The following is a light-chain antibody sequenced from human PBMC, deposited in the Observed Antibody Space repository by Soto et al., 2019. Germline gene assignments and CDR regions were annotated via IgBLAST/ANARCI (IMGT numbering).Light chain of an antibody. CDR2: GAS. J-gene: IGKJ4*01. CDR3: QQYGSSPRALT. V-gene: IGKV3-20*01. CDR1: QSVSSSY. Sequence: EIELTQSPGTLSLSQGERATLSCRASQSVSSSYLAWYQQKPGQAPRLLIYGASSRATGIPDRFSGSGSGTDFTLTISRLEPEDFAVYYCQQYGSSPRALTFGGGTKVEIK.